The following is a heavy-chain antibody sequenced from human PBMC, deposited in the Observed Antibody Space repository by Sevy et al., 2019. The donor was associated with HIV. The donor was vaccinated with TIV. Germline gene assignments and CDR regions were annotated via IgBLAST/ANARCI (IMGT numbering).Heavy chain of an antibody. CDR2: ISADSGNS. CDR3: ARDLGGYGGNSIDY. V-gene: IGHV1-18*01. D-gene: IGHD2-21*02. Sequence: ASVKVSCKASGYPFSSYDISWVRQAPGEGLEWMGRISADSGNSNYAQNLQGRVTMTTDTSTSTAYMELRSLRFDDTAVYYCARDLGGYGGNSIDYWGQGTLVTVSS. J-gene: IGHJ4*02. CDR1: GYPFSSYD.